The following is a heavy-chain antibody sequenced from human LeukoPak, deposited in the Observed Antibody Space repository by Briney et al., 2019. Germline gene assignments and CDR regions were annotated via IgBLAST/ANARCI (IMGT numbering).Heavy chain of an antibody. Sequence: GGSLRLSCAASGFTFSSYSMNWVRQAPGKGLEWVSSISSSSSYIYYADSVKGRFTISRDNAKNSLYLQMNSLRAEDTAVYYCARDQRDYYDSRKRFDYWGQGTLVTVSS. D-gene: IGHD3-22*01. CDR2: ISSSSSYI. V-gene: IGHV3-21*01. CDR1: GFTFSSYS. CDR3: ARDQRDYYDSRKRFDY. J-gene: IGHJ4*02.